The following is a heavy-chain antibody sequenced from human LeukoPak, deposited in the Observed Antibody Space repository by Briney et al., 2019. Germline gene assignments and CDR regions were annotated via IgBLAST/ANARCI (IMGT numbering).Heavy chain of an antibody. J-gene: IGHJ4*02. D-gene: IGHD5-12*01. CDR1: GFTFTTYA. Sequence: EGSLRLSCAASGFTFTTYAMSWVRQAPGKGLEWVSAISNTGDSTYHADSVKGRFTIPRGNSKNTLFLQMNSLRAEDTAVYYCAKDNDPRAYSAYDSYDYWGQGTLVTVSS. CDR3: AKDNDPRAYSAYDSYDY. CDR2: ISNTGDST. V-gene: IGHV3-23*01.